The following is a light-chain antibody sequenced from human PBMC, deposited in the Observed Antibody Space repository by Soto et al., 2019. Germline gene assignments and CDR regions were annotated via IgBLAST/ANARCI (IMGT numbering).Light chain of an antibody. CDR1: QSISTY. Sequence: DIQMTQSPSSLSASVGDRVTITCRASQSISTYLNWYQQKPGKAPKLLIYAASNLQSGVPSRFSGRGSGTDFTLTISSLQPEDFATYYCQQYYSYPLITFGQGTRLEIK. J-gene: IGKJ5*01. CDR2: AAS. CDR3: QQYYSYPLIT. V-gene: IGKV1-39*01.